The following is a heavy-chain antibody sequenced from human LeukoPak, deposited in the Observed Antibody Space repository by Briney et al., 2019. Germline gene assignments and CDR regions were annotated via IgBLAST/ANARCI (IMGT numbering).Heavy chain of an antibody. Sequence: GGSLRLSCAASGFPFSNFAMNWVRQAPGKGLEWVSTISGITYYADSVKGRFSISRDDSKNMLFLQMDNLRADDTAVYYCAKILNAMYFDLWGRGTLVTVSS. J-gene: IGHJ2*01. V-gene: IGHV3-23*01. CDR3: AKILNAMYFDL. CDR1: GFPFSNFA. CDR2: ISGIT. D-gene: IGHD2-2*01.